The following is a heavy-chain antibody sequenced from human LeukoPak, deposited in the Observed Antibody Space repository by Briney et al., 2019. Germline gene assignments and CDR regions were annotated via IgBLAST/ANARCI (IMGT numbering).Heavy chain of an antibody. J-gene: IGHJ6*02. CDR3: ARDRGTMVRGVIWDYGMDV. Sequence: ASVKVSCKASGYTFTCYYMHWARQAPGQGLEWMGWINPNSGGTNYAQKFQGRVTMTRDTSISTAYMELSRLRSDDTAVYYCARDRGTMVRGVIWDYGMDVWGQGTTVTVSS. D-gene: IGHD3-10*01. CDR2: INPNSGGT. V-gene: IGHV1-2*02. CDR1: GYTFTCYY.